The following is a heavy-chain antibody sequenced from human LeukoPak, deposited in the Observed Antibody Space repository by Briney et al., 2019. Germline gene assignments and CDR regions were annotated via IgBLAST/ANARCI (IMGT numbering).Heavy chain of an antibody. D-gene: IGHD6-19*01. CDR2: ISGSGGST. Sequence: GGSLRLSCAASGFTFSSYAMSWVRQAPGKGLEWVSAISGSGGSTYYADSVKGRFTISRDNSKNTLYLQMNSLRAEDTAVYYCAKDLRTIAVAGRGRGYYFDYWGQGTLVTVST. CDR3: AKDLRTIAVAGRGRGYYFDY. V-gene: IGHV3-23*01. CDR1: GFTFSSYA. J-gene: IGHJ4*02.